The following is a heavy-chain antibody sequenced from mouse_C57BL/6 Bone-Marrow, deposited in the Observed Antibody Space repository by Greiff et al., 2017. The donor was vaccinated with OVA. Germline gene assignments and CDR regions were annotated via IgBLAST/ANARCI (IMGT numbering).Heavy chain of an antibody. D-gene: IGHD2-3*01. V-gene: IGHV1-55*01. CDR3: ARPGYDGYYGDAMGY. CDR2: IYPGSGST. CDR1: GYTFTSYW. Sequence: VQLQQPGAELVKPGASVKMSCKASGYTFTSYWITWVKQRPGQGLEWIGDIYPGSGSTNYNEKFKSKATLTVDTSSSTAYMQLSSLTSEDSAVYYGARPGYDGYYGDAMGYWGQGTSVTVSS. J-gene: IGHJ4*01.